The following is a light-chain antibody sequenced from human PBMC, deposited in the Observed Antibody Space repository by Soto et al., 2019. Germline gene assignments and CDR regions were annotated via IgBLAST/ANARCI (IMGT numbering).Light chain of an antibody. Sequence: DIVMTQSPLSLPVTPGEPASISCRSSQSLLHGNGYNYLHWYLQKPGQSPQLLIYLGSNRASGVPDRFSRSGSGAEFTLKISRVEAEDVGVYYCMQTLQNPFTFGPGTKVDSK. J-gene: IGKJ3*01. CDR3: MQTLQNPFT. CDR1: QSLLHGNGYNY. CDR2: LGS. V-gene: IGKV2-28*01.